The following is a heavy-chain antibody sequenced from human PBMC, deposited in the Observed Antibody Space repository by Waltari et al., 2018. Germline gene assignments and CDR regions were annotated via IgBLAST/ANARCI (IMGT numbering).Heavy chain of an antibody. CDR2: IKQDGSEK. D-gene: IGHD3-3*01. Sequence: EVQLVESGGGLVQPGGSLRLSCAASGFTFSNYWMGWVRQAPGKGLEGVANIKQDGSEKTYVDSVKGRFTISRDNAKNSLYLQMNSLRAEDTAVYHCARDSSGFDYWGQGTLVIVSS. J-gene: IGHJ4*02. CDR3: ARDSSGFDY. V-gene: IGHV3-7*01. CDR1: GFTFSNYW.